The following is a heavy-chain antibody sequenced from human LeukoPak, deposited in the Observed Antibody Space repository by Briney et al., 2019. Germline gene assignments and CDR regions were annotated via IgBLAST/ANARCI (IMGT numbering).Heavy chain of an antibody. CDR1: GFTFTNAW. Sequence: PGGSLRLSRAASGFTFTNAWMSWVRQAPGKGLEWVSVISGRGGSTYYADSVKGRFTISRDNSKNTLYLQMNSLRAEDTAVYYCATGGGCSSTSCMNWFDPWGQGTLVTVSS. D-gene: IGHD2-2*01. CDR3: ATGGGCSSTSCMNWFDP. J-gene: IGHJ5*02. CDR2: ISGRGGST. V-gene: IGHV3-23*01.